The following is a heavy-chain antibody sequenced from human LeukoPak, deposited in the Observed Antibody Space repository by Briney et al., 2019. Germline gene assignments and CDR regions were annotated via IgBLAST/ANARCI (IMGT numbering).Heavy chain of an antibody. CDR3: ARAFDP. CDR2: ISGYSDYI. V-gene: IGHV3-21*01. J-gene: IGHJ5*02. Sequence: GGSLRLSCAASGFTFTRYSMNWVRQAPGKGLEWVSSISGYSDYIFYADSVKGRFTISRDNAKNSLYLQMNSLRAEDTAVYYCARAFDPWGQGTLVTVS. CDR1: GFTFTRYS.